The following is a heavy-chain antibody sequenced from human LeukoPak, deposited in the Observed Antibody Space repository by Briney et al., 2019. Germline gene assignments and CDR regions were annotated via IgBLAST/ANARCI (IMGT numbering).Heavy chain of an antibody. Sequence: GGSLRLSCAASGFTFSSCGMHWVRQAPGKGLEWVAFIRYDGSNKYYADSVKGRFTISRDNSKNTLYLQMNSLRAEDTAVYYCAKDAIYCSGGSCPDYWGQGTLVTVSS. CDR2: IRYDGSNK. J-gene: IGHJ4*02. D-gene: IGHD2-15*01. V-gene: IGHV3-30*02. CDR3: AKDAIYCSGGSCPDY. CDR1: GFTFSSCG.